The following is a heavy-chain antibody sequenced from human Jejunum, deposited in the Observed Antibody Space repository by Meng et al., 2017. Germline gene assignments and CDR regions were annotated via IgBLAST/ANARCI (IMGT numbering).Heavy chain of an antibody. CDR1: GDSISSRSYY. CDR3: ARDPAGPITFDY. V-gene: IGHV4-39*07. J-gene: IGHJ4*02. Sequence: SETLSLTCSVSGDSISSRSYYWGWIRQSPGEGLEWIGSIYYGESAHYNPSFKSRAAILLDRSKSQFSLRLTSVTAADTAVYYCARDPAGPITFDYWGQGTLVTGAS. CDR2: IYYGESA.